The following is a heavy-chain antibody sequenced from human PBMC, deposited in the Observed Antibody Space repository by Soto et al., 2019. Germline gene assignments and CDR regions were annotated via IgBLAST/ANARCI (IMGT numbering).Heavy chain of an antibody. CDR1: GFTFSSYP. CDR3: VKSRGGNNFDFFD. D-gene: IGHD5-12*01. V-gene: IGHV3-64D*06. CDR2: ISSNGITT. J-gene: IGHJ4*02. Sequence: PGGSLRLSCSASGFTFSSYPMDWVRQAPGKGLESVSTISSNGITTYNADSVKGRFTISRDNSKNMLYLQMSSLSADDTAVYYCVKSRGGNNFDFFDWGQGALVTVSS.